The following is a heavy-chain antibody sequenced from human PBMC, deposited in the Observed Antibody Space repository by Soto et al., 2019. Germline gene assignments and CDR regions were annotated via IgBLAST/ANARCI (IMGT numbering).Heavy chain of an antibody. CDR1: VYSISIGSY. J-gene: IGHJ4*01. Sequence: SGALSISCTLSVYSISIGSYWAWIRQPPGKGPEWIASIYHGGTTFYNPSLKSRITISVDTSNNQFSLKLTSVTAADTAVYYCARVHVMVVAGSTFDYWGHGTMVTVSS. V-gene: IGHV4-38-2*02. CDR2: IYHGGTT. D-gene: IGHD6-19*01. CDR3: ARVHVMVVAGSTFDY.